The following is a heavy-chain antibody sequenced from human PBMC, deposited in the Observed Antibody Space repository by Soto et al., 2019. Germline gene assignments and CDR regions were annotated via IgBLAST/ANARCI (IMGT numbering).Heavy chain of an antibody. CDR1: GYPFTTYG. Sequence: QVQLVQSGDEVKKPGASVKVSCKASGYPFTTYGITWVRQAPGQGLEWMGWISTYNGNTNYAQSLQGRVTMTRETSSTTAYMELRSLRSDDTAVYYCARVMTTFGVFSKGPDHWGQGTLVTVSS. D-gene: IGHD3-3*01. J-gene: IGHJ4*02. V-gene: IGHV1-18*04. CDR3: ARVMTTFGVFSKGPDH. CDR2: ISTYNGNT.